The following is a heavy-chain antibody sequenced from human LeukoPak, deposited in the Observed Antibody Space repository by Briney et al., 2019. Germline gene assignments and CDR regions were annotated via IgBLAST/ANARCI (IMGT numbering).Heavy chain of an antibody. Sequence: GGSLRLSCVASGFTFNSYWMSWVRQAPGKGLEWVANIKQDGSEKYYVDSVKGRFTISRDNAKNSLYLQMNSLRAEDTAVYYCARGRRSGYSYGYLDYWGQGTLVTVSS. V-gene: IGHV3-7*01. CDR2: IKQDGSEK. J-gene: IGHJ4*02. CDR3: ARGRRSGYSYGYLDY. CDR1: GFTFNSYW. D-gene: IGHD5-18*01.